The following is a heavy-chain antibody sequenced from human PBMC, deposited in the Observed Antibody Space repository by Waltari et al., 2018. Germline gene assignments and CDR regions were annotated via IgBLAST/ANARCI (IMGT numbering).Heavy chain of an antibody. CDR2: IYPDDSDT. Sequence: VQLVQSGAEVNKPGESLKISCKGSGYSFTSYWIGGVRQMPGTGLEWMGIIYPDDSDTRYSPSFQGQVTISADKSISTAYLQWSSLKASDTAMYYCARQGYSSGWYQYYWGQGTLVTVSS. J-gene: IGHJ4*02. CDR3: ARQGYSSGWYQYY. D-gene: IGHD6-19*01. V-gene: IGHV5-51*01. CDR1: GYSFTSYW.